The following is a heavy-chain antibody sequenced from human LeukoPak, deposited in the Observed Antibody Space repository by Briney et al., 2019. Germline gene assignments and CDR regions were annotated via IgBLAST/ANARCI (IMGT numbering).Heavy chain of an antibody. CDR3: AKDVTVTQGFDY. Sequence: GGSLRLSSAASGFTFDDYAMHWVRQAPEKGLEWVSLISGDGGSTYYADSVKGRFTISRDNSKNSLYLQMNSLRTEDTALYYCAKDVTVTQGFDYCGQGTLVTVSP. CDR2: ISGDGGST. D-gene: IGHD4-11*01. CDR1: GFTFDDYA. V-gene: IGHV3-43*02. J-gene: IGHJ4*02.